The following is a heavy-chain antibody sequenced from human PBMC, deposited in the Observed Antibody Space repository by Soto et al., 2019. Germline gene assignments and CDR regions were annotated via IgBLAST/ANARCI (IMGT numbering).Heavy chain of an antibody. CDR3: ASESSGRGAFDI. Sequence: QLQLQESGPGLVKPSETLSLTCTVSGGSISSSSYYWGWIRQPPGKGLEWIGSIYYSGGTYYNPSLKSRVTISVDTSKNQFSLKLSSVTAADTAVYYCASESSGRGAFDIWGQGTMVTVSS. D-gene: IGHD6-6*01. V-gene: IGHV4-39*01. CDR1: GGSISSSSYY. CDR2: IYYSGGT. J-gene: IGHJ3*02.